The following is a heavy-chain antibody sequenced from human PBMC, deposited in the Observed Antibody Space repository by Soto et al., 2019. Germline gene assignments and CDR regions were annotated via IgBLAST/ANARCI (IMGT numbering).Heavy chain of an antibody. CDR1: GFTFSSYG. J-gene: IGHJ6*02. D-gene: IGHD6-19*01. CDR2: IWYDGSNK. Sequence: GGSLRLSCAASGFTFSSYGMHWVRQAPGKGLEWVAVIWYDGSNKYYADSVKGRFTISRDNSKNTLYLQMNSLRAEDTAVYYCARDTRMAGIQMFGYYYYGMDVWGQGTTVTVSS. V-gene: IGHV3-33*01. CDR3: ARDTRMAGIQMFGYYYYGMDV.